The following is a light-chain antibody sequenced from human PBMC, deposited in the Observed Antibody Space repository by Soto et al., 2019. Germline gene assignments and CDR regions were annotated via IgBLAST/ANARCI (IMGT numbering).Light chain of an antibody. CDR2: KDS. V-gene: IGLV3-27*01. J-gene: IGLJ2*01. Sequence: SYELTQPSSVSVSPGQTARITCSGDVLAKKYARWFQQKPGQAPVLVIYKDSERPSGIPERFSGSSSGTTVTLTISGAQVEDEADYYCYSAADNNLVFGGGTKPPS. CDR3: YSAADNNLV. CDR1: VLAKKY.